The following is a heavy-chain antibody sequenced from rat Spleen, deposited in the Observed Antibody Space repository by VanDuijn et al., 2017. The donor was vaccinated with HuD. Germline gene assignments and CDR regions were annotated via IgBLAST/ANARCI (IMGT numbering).Heavy chain of an antibody. CDR1: GFTFSNYY. V-gene: IGHV5-25*01. CDR3: ARQGVVTHWFAY. D-gene: IGHD1-1*01. CDR2: ISAGGDNT. J-gene: IGHJ3*01. Sequence: EVQLVESGGGLVQPGRSLKLSCAASGFTFSNYYMAWVRQAPTKGLEWVAYISAGGDNTYYRDSVKGRFTISRDNAKSTLYLQMDSLRSEDTATYYCARQGVVTHWFAYWGQGTLVTVSS.